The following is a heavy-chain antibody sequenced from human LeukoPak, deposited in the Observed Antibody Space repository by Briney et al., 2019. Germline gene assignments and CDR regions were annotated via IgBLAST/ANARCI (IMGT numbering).Heavy chain of an antibody. Sequence: GGSLRLPCSASRFTSSNFNMQWVRQAPGKGLQFVSGITSDGGSIDYADSVRGRFTISRDNSKNTLYLRMTSLRVEDTALYYCVRGLYGLGWDYWGPGTLVTVSS. CDR1: RFTSSNFN. D-gene: IGHD3-10*01. J-gene: IGHJ4*02. V-gene: IGHV3-64D*06. CDR2: ITSDGGSI. CDR3: VRGLYGLGWDY.